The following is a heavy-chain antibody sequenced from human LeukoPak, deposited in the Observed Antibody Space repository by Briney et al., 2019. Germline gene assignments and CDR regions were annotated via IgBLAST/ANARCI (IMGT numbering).Heavy chain of an antibody. CDR1: GGTFISYA. D-gene: IGHD4-17*01. J-gene: IGHJ6*03. CDR3: ARNGNYYYYYMDV. V-gene: IGHV1-69*05. CDR2: IIPIFGTA. Sequence: GASVKVSCKASGGTFISYAISWVRQAPGQGLEWMGGIIPIFGTANYAQKFQGRVTITTDESTSTAYMELSSLRSEDTAVYYCARNGNYYYYYMDVWGKGTTVTVSS.